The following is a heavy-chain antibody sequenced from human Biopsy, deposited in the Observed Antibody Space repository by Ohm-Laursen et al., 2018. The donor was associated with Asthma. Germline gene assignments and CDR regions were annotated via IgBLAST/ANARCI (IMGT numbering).Heavy chain of an antibody. CDR3: ARTYYDFLTGQVIDAFAI. V-gene: IGHV1-3*01. CDR1: GYTFISYA. D-gene: IGHD3-9*01. CDR2: INAGNGNT. Sequence: ASVKVSCKVSGYTFISYAIHWVRQAPGQRLEWMGWINAGNGNTKYSQKFQGRVTITRDTSASTAYMELSSLRSEDTAVFYCARTYYDFLTGQVIDAFAIWGQGTMVTVSS. J-gene: IGHJ3*02.